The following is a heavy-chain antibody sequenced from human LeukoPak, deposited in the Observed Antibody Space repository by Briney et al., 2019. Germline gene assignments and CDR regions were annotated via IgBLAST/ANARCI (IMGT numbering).Heavy chain of an antibody. Sequence: GGSLRLSCAASGFIFDDYAMHWVRQAPGKGLEGVSGISWNSGSIVYADSVKGRFTISRDDSKNSLYLPMNSFRTEDTALYYCAKGRLRYFDWLRYYFNYWGQGTLVTAPS. D-gene: IGHD3-9*01. CDR1: GFIFDDYA. V-gene: IGHV3-9*01. CDR3: AKGRLRYFDWLRYYFNY. CDR2: ISWNSGSI. J-gene: IGHJ4*02.